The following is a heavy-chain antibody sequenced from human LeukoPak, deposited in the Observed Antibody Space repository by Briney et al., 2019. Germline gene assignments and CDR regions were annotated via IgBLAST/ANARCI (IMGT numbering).Heavy chain of an antibody. CDR2: IYYSGST. J-gene: IGHJ3*02. V-gene: IGHV4-31*03. CDR1: GGSISSGGYY. D-gene: IGHD2-2*01. CDR3: QRYCSSTSCPWRAFDI. Sequence: SETLSLTCTVSGGSISSGGYYWSWIRQHPGKGLEWIGYIYYSGSTYYNPSLKSRVTISVDTSKNQFSLKLSSVTAADTAVYYCQRYCSSTSCPWRAFDIWGKGKMVTVSS.